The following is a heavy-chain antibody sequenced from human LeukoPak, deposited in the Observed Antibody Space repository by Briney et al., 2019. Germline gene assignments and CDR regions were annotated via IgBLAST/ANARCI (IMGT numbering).Heavy chain of an antibody. Sequence: GGSLRLSCAASGFTFSSYWMSWVPQAPGKGLEWVANIKQDGSEKYYVDSVKGRFTISRDNAKNSLYLQTNSLRAEDTAVYYCARSPYCSSTSSYYFDYWGQGTLVTVSS. V-gene: IGHV3-7*01. CDR2: IKQDGSEK. CDR1: GFTFSSYW. D-gene: IGHD2-2*01. CDR3: ARSPYCSSTSSYYFDY. J-gene: IGHJ4*02.